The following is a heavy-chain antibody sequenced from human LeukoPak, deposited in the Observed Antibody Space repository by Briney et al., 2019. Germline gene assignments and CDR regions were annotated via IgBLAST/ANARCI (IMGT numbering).Heavy chain of an antibody. CDR3: ARPLEYSSSSVGY. Sequence: ASVKVSCKASGYTFTGYYMHWVRQAPGQGLEWMGWINPNSGGTNYAQKFQGRVTMTRDTSISTAYMELSRLRSDGTAVYYCARPLEYSSSSVGYWGQGTLVTVSS. V-gene: IGHV1-2*02. CDR2: INPNSGGT. CDR1: GYTFTGYY. J-gene: IGHJ4*02. D-gene: IGHD6-6*01.